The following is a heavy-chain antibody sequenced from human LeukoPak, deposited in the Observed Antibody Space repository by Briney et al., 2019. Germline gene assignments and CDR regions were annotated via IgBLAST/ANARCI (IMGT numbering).Heavy chain of an antibody. CDR2: IYYTGRST. D-gene: IGHD6-6*01. Sequence: PSETLSLTCTVSGGSISSYYWDWIRQPPGKGLEWIGNIYYTGRSTSFHPSLKSRVTMSVDTSKNQFSLRLSSVTAADTAVYYCARHRGSSSNFDSWGQGTLVTVSS. CDR3: ARHRGSSSNFDS. J-gene: IGHJ4*02. V-gene: IGHV4-59*04. CDR1: GGSISSYY.